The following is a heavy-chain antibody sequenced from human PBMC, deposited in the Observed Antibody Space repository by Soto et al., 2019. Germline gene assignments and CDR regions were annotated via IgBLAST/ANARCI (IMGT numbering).Heavy chain of an antibody. CDR2: INSDGSST. J-gene: IGHJ6*03. Sequence: GGSLRLSCAASGFTFSSYWMHWVRQAPGKGLVWVSRINSDGSSTSYADSVKGRFTISRDNAKNTLYLQMNSLRAEDTAVYYCARVAPEVRLEWLFSYYYYYMDVWGKGTTVTVSS. V-gene: IGHV3-74*01. D-gene: IGHD3-3*01. CDR3: ARVAPEVRLEWLFSYYYYYMDV. CDR1: GFTFSSYW.